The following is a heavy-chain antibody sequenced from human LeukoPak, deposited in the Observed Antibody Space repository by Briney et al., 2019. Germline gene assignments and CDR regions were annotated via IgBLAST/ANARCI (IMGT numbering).Heavy chain of an antibody. V-gene: IGHV4-61*01. J-gene: IGHJ4*02. CDR3: ASLIVGAPYFDF. D-gene: IGHD1-26*01. Sequence: PSETLSLTCTVSGYXVSSGSYYWSWIRQPPGKGLEWIGYIYYSVSTNYNPSLESRVTISVDTSKSQFSLKLTSVTAADTAVYYCASLIVGAPYFDFWGQGTLVTVSS. CDR2: IYYSVST. CDR1: GYXVSSGSYY.